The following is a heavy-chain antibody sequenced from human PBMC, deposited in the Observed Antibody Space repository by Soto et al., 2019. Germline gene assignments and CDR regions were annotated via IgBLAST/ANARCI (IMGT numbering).Heavy chain of an antibody. V-gene: IGHV4-39*01. CDR3: ARHPGYTVPTVYATHYFDY. D-gene: IGHD2-8*01. Sequence: QLQLQESGPGLVKPSETLSLTCTVSGDSISSNNYYCGWIRQPPGKGLEWIGSIYYSGDTYYYPSLESRVTMSVDTSKSQFSLKLSSVTAADTAVYYCARHPGYTVPTVYATHYFDYWGQGIVVTVSS. J-gene: IGHJ4*02. CDR1: GDSISSNNYY. CDR2: IYYSGDT.